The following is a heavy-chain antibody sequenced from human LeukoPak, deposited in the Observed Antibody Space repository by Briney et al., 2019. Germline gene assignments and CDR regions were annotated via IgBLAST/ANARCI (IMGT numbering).Heavy chain of an antibody. D-gene: IGHD3-22*01. CDR1: GGSISSSSYY. CDR3: ACLTTADAFDI. CDR2: IHYSGST. V-gene: IGHV4-39*07. Sequence: ASETLSLPCTVSGGSISSSSYYWGWIRQPPGKGLEWIGSIHYSGSTNYNPSLKSRVTISVDTSKNQFSLKLSSVTAADTAVYYCACLTTADAFDIWGQGSLVTVSS. J-gene: IGHJ4*02.